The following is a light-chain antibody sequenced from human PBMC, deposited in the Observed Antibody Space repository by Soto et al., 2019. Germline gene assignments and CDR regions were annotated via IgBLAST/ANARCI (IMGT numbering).Light chain of an antibody. CDR3: CSYAGSSTFVI. CDR2: EVS. Sequence: QSALTQPASVSGSPGQSITISCTGTSSDVGSYKLVSWYQQHPGKAPKLIIYEVSKRPAGVANRFSGSKSGNTASLTISGLQAEDEDDYYCCSYAGSSTFVIFGGGTKLTVL. V-gene: IGLV2-23*02. CDR1: SSDVGSYKL. J-gene: IGLJ2*01.